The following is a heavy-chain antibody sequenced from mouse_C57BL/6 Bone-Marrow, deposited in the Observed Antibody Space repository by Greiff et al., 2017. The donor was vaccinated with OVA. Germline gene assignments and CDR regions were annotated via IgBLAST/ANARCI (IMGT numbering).Heavy chain of an antibody. V-gene: IGHV1-69*01. Sequence: QVQLQQPGAELVMPGASVKLSCKASGYTFTSYWMHWVKQRPGQGLEWIGEIDPSDSYTNYNQKFKGKSTLTVDKSSSTAYMQLSSLTSEDSAVYYCAREGRICYGPYAMDYWGQGTSVTVSS. D-gene: IGHD2-1*01. CDR1: GYTFTSYW. CDR2: IDPSDSYT. J-gene: IGHJ4*01. CDR3: AREGRICYGPYAMDY.